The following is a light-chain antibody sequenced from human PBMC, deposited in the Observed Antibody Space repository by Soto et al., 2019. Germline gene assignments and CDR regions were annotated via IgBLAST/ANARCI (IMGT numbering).Light chain of an antibody. CDR1: TGAVTSGHY. Sequence: QTVVTQEPSLTVSPGGTVTLTCGSSTGAVTSGHYPYWFQQKPGQAPRTLIYDTNNKQSWTPARFSGSLLGGKAALTLSGAQPEDEAEYYCLLSYSAARSYVFGSGTKLTVL. V-gene: IGLV7-46*01. CDR2: DTN. CDR3: LLSYSAARSYV. J-gene: IGLJ1*01.